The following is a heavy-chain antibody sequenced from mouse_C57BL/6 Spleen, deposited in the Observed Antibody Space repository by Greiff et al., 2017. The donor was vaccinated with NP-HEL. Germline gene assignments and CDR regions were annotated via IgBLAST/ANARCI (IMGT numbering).Heavy chain of an antibody. D-gene: IGHD2-3*01. J-gene: IGHJ2*01. CDR2: INPSSGYT. CDR3: ARGDGYSDFDY. Sequence: QVQLQQSGAELARPGASVKMSCKASGYTFTSYTMHWVKQRPGQGLEWIGYINPSSGYTKYNQKFKDKATLTADKSSSTAYMQLSSLTSEDSAVYYCARGDGYSDFDYWGQGTTLTVSS. CDR1: GYTFTSYT. V-gene: IGHV1-4*01.